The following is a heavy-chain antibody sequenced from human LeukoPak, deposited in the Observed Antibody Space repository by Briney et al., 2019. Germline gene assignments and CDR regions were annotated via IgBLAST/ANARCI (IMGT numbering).Heavy chain of an antibody. V-gene: IGHV3-74*01. CDR2: TSKDGSHT. CDR3: ARGGYSGSYYRFS. Sequence: GGSLRLSCAASGFTFSDFWMHWVRQVPGKGPEWLSRTSKDGSHTVYADSAQGRFTASRDHTKNTVYLEVTNLRPEDTAVYYCARGGYSGSYYRFSWGQGTPVTVAS. CDR1: GFTFSDFW. J-gene: IGHJ4*02. D-gene: IGHD6-25*01.